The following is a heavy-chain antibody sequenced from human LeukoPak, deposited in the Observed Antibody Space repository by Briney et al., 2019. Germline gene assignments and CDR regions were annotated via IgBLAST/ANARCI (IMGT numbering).Heavy chain of an antibody. CDR3: ARDPPHYSSSWYYFDY. J-gene: IGHJ4*02. Sequence: PGRSLRLSCAASGFTFSNYGMHWVRQAPGKGLEWVAVIWHDGSNKYYADSVKGRFTISRDYSKNTLYLQMNSLRAEDTALYYCARDPPHYSSSWYYFDYWGQGTLVTVSS. CDR2: IWHDGSNK. CDR1: GFTFSNYG. V-gene: IGHV3-33*01. D-gene: IGHD6-13*01.